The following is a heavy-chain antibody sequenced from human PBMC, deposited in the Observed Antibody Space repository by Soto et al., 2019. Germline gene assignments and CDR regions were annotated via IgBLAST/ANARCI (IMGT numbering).Heavy chain of an antibody. CDR3: AKDLSWGQCDY. J-gene: IGHJ4*02. V-gene: IGHV3-74*03. Sequence: EVQLVESGGGLVQPGGCLRLSCAASGFTFSSYWMHWVRQDPGKGLVWVSSIKTDGTATQYAASVKGRFTVSRDNAKNTLYLQINSLRAEDTAVYYCAKDLSWGQCDYWGQGTLVTVSS. CDR1: GFTFSSYW. CDR2: IKTDGTAT. D-gene: IGHD3-16*01.